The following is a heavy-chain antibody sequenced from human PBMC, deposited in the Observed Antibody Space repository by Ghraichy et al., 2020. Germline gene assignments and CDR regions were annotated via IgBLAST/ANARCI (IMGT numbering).Heavy chain of an antibody. CDR1: GFTFSSYA. V-gene: IGHV3-64*01. CDR2: ISSNGGST. J-gene: IGHJ6*02. D-gene: IGHD3-3*01. CDR3: AREGLSEYYDFWSGYFESYGMDV. Sequence: LTCAASGFTFSSYAMHWVRQAPGKGLEYVSAISSNGGSTYYANSVKGRFTISRDNSKNTLYLQMGSLRAEDMAVYYCAREGLSEYYDFWSGYFESYGMDVWGQGTTVTVSS.